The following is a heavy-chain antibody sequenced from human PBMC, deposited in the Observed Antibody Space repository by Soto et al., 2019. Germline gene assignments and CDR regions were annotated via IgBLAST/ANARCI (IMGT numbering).Heavy chain of an antibody. J-gene: IGHJ4*02. V-gene: IGHV5-10-1*01. Sequence: GESMKICCKGSGYSFADYWITWVRQKTGKGLEWMGRIDPSDSQTYYSPSFRGHVTISVTKSITTVFLQWSSLRASDTAMYYCARQIYDSDTGPNFQYYFDSWGQGTPVTVSS. CDR1: GYSFADYW. CDR2: IDPSDSQT. CDR3: ARQIYDSDTGPNFQYYFDS. D-gene: IGHD3-22*01.